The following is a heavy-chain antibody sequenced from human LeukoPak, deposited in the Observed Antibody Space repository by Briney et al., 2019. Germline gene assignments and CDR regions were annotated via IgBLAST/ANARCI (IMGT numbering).Heavy chain of an antibody. D-gene: IGHD2-2*01. CDR3: AKDYHDIVVIPAAATFDS. V-gene: IGHV3-11*04. J-gene: IGHJ4*02. Sequence: GGSLRLSCAASGFTFSDYYMSWIRQAPGKGLEWVSYISSSGSSIYYADSVKGRFTISRDNSKNTLYLQMNSLRAEDTAVYYCAKDYHDIVVIPAAATFDSWGQGTLVTVSS. CDR2: ISSSGSSI. CDR1: GFTFSDYY.